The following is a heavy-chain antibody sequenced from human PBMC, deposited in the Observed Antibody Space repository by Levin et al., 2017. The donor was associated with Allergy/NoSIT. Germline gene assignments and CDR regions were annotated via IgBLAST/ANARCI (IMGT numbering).Heavy chain of an antibody. CDR2: ISSNGGST. CDR1: GFTFSSYA. J-gene: IGHJ5*02. Sequence: PGGSLRLSCSASGFTFSSYAMHWVRQAPGKGLEYVSAISSNGGSTYYADSVKGRFTISRDNSKNTLYLQMSSLRAEDTAVYYCVNYGGELLWFGELLRPWFDPWGQGTLVTVSS. CDR3: VNYGGELLWFGELLRPWFDP. V-gene: IGHV3-64D*06. D-gene: IGHD3-10*01.